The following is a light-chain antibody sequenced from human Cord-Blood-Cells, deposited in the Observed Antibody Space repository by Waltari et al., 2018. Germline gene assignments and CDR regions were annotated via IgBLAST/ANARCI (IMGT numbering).Light chain of an antibody. J-gene: IGKJ4*01. V-gene: IGKV1-39*01. CDR1: QSISSY. CDR3: QQSYSTPLT. Sequence: DIQLTPPPSSLSASVGDRATITCRASQSISSYLNWYQQKPGKAPKPLIYAASSLQSGVPSRFSGSGSGTDFTLTISSLQPEDFATYYCQQSYSTPLTFGGGTKVEIK. CDR2: AAS.